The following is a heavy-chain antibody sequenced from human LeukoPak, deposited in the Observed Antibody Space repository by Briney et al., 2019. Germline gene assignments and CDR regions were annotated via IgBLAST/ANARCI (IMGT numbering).Heavy chain of an antibody. J-gene: IGHJ3*02. D-gene: IGHD3-16*01. Sequence: SETLSLTCAVSGGSISSSNWWSWVRQPPGKGLEWIGEIYHSGSTNYNPSLKSRVTISVDTSKNKFSLKLNSVIAADTAVYYCARAGYGAFDIWGQGTMVTVSS. CDR2: IYHSGST. CDR3: ARAGYGAFDI. V-gene: IGHV4-4*02. CDR1: GGSISSSNW.